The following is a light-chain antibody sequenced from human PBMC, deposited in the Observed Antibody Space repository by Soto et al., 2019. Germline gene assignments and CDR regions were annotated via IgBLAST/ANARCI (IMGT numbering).Light chain of an antibody. V-gene: IGKV1-5*01. J-gene: IGKJ1*01. CDR3: QQYNVYSPT. CDR1: QSISSW. CDR2: DAS. Sequence: DIQMTQSPSTLSASVGEGVNITCRASQSISSWLAWYQQKPGKAPKVLIYDASSLESGVPSRFSGSGAGTEFTLAISSLQPDDFATYYCQQYNVYSPTFGQGTKVDIK.